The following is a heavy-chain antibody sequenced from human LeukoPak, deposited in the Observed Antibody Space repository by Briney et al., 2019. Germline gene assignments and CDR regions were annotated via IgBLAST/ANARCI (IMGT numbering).Heavy chain of an antibody. CDR2: INPNSGGT. V-gene: IGHV1-2*02. D-gene: IGHD6-13*01. CDR3: ARDPYSGSWFDY. Sequence: ASVKVSCKASGYTFTGYYMHWVRQAPGQGLEWMGWINPNSGGTNYAQKFQGRVTMTRDTSISTAYMELSRLRSDDTAVYYCARDPYSGSWFDYWGQGTLVTVSS. J-gene: IGHJ4*02. CDR1: GYTFTGYY.